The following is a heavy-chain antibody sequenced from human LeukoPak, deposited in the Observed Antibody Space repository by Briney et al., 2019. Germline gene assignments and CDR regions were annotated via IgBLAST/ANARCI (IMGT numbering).Heavy chain of an antibody. CDR2: ITSSSSDT. V-gene: IGHV3-11*05. CDR1: GFTFSDCY. CDR3: ARDYDILTGYFRGGFDY. D-gene: IGHD3-9*01. Sequence: KPGGSLRLSCAASGFTFSDCYMSWIRQAPGKGLEWISYITSSSSDTNYADSVKGRFTISRDNAKKSLYLQMNSLRAEDTAVYYCARDYDILTGYFRGGFDYWGQGTLVTVSS. J-gene: IGHJ4*02.